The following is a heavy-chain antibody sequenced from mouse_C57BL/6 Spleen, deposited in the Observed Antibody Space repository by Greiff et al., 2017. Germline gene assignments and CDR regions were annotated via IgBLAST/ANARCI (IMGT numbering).Heavy chain of an antibody. D-gene: IGHD2-3*01. J-gene: IGHJ3*01. CDR2: IDPSDSET. Sequence: VKLQQPGAELVRPGSSVKLSCKASGYTFTSYWMHWVKQRPIQGLEWIGNIDPSDSETHYNQKFKDKATLTVDKSSSTAYMQLSSLTSEDSAVYYCARYAQDGYSSFAYWGQGTLVTVSA. CDR3: ARYAQDGYSSFAY. V-gene: IGHV1-52*01. CDR1: GYTFTSYW.